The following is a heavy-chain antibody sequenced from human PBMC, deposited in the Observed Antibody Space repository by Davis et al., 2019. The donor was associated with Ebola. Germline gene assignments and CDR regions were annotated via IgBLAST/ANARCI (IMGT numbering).Heavy chain of an antibody. V-gene: IGHV4-61*08. J-gene: IGHJ5*02. Sequence: MPSETLSLTCAVSGGFVSSGGYSWNWIRQPPGKGLEWIGYYYYTGTTYYNPSLKSRVTISVDTSKNQFSLKLSSVTAADTAVYYCARPPRYSPEGSWFDPWGQGTLVTVSS. D-gene: IGHD3-16*02. CDR1: GGFVSSGGYS. CDR2: YYYTGTT. CDR3: ARPPRYSPEGSWFDP.